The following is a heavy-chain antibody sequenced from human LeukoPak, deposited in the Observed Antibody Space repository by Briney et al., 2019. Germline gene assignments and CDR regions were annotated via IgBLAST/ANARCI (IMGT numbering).Heavy chain of an antibody. V-gene: IGHV4-34*01. CDR2: INHSGST. D-gene: IGHD3-10*01. CDR1: GGSFSGYY. J-gene: IGHJ5*02. Sequence: PSETLSLTCAVYGGSFSGYYWSWIRQPPGKGLEWIGEINHSGSTNYNPSLKSRVTISVDTSKNQFSLKLSSVTAADTAVYYCARVRFGEVRGNWFDPWGQGTLVTVSS. CDR3: ARVRFGEVRGNWFDP.